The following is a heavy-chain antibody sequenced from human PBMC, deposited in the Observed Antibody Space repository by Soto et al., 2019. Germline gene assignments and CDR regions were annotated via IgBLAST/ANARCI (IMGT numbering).Heavy chain of an antibody. CDR1: GGTFNTYA. CDR2: ISPMFGAA. V-gene: IGHV1-69*19. CDR3: AREVQVHTPAFVY. Sequence: QVQLVQSGAEMKKPGSSVKVSCQSSGGTFNTYAMNWVRQAPGQGPEWMGDISPMFGAANYAPKFPGRVTITADEATGTSYMQLSSFTSEDTSLYFCAREVQVHTPAFVYWGQGTLVTVS. J-gene: IGHJ4*02. D-gene: IGHD3-10*01.